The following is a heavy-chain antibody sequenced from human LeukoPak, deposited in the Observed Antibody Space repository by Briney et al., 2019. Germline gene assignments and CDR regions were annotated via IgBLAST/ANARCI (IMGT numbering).Heavy chain of an antibody. CDR3: ARVPPVNRDTSAYRPLDY. Sequence: PGGSLRLSCTASGFTFSSSAMNWVRQAPGKGLEWVSTINNVGSHIYYAGSVRGRFTISRDNAKNSLYLQMSSLRAEDTAVYYCARVPPVNRDTSAYRPLDYWGQGTLVTVSS. D-gene: IGHD3-22*01. CDR2: INNVGSHI. CDR1: GFTFSSSA. V-gene: IGHV3-21*01. J-gene: IGHJ4*02.